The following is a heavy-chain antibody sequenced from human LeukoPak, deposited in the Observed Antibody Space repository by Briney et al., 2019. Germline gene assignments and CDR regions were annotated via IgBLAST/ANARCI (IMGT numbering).Heavy chain of an antibody. CDR3: ARDEGSAYPFDY. CDR2: IYYSGST. J-gene: IGHJ4*02. D-gene: IGHD3-22*01. V-gene: IGHV4-39*07. Sequence: SETLSLTCTVSGGSISSSSYYWGWIRQPPGKGLEWIGSIYYSGSTYYNPSLKSRVTISVDTSKNQFSLKLSSVTAADTAVYYCARDEGSAYPFDYWGQGTLVTVSS. CDR1: GGSISSSSYY.